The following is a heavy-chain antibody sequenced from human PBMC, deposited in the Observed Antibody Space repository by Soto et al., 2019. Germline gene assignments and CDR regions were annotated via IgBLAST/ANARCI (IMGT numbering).Heavy chain of an antibody. CDR3: GRCSSTSCHLGADY. CDR1: GFTFSSYA. Sequence: LRLSCAASGFTFSSYAMHWVHQAPGKGLEWVALISHDGSNKYYADSVKGRFTISRDNSKNTLYLQMNSLRTEDTSVYYCGRCSSTSCHLGADYWGQGTLVTVSS. V-gene: IGHV3-30-3*01. D-gene: IGHD2-2*01. CDR2: ISHDGSNK. J-gene: IGHJ4*02.